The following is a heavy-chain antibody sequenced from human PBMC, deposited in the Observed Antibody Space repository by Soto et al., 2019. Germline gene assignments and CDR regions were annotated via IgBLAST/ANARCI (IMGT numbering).Heavy chain of an antibody. CDR1: GGTFSSYA. J-gene: IGHJ6*02. D-gene: IGHD5-18*01. V-gene: IGHV1-69*13. CDR2: IIPIFGTA. CDR3: ARDPVGYSYGYYYYYGMDV. Sequence: SVKVSCKASGGTFSSYAISWVRQAPGQGLEWMGGIIPIFGTANYAQKFQGRVTITADESTSTAYMELSSLRSEDTAVYYCARDPVGYSYGYYYYYGMDVWGQGTTVTVSS.